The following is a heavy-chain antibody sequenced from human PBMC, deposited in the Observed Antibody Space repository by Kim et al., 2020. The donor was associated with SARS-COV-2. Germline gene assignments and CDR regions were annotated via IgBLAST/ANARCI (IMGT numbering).Heavy chain of an antibody. CDR3: ARDGDLYSSGKDAFDI. CDR2: IKQDGNQK. Sequence: GVSLRLSCAASGFTFSSYWMTWVRQAPGKGLEWVANIKQDGNQKYYVDSVKGRFTISRDNAKNSLYLQMNSLRAEDTAVYYCARDGDLYSSGKDAFDIWGQGTMVTASS. CDR1: GFTFSSYW. J-gene: IGHJ3*02. D-gene: IGHD6-19*01. V-gene: IGHV3-7*01.